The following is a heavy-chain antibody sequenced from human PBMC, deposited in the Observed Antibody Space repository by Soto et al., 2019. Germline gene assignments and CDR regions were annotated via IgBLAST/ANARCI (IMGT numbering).Heavy chain of an antibody. V-gene: IGHV3-66*01. Sequence: GGSLRLSCAASGFTFSKDCMYWVRQAPGKGLEWVSVIYSDGSTYYADSVKGRFTISRDNSKNTLYLQMNSLRAEDTAVYYCARAGYSYGYYYYGMDVWGQGTTVTVSS. D-gene: IGHD5-18*01. J-gene: IGHJ6*02. CDR2: IYSDGST. CDR3: ARAGYSYGYYYYGMDV. CDR1: GFTFSKDC.